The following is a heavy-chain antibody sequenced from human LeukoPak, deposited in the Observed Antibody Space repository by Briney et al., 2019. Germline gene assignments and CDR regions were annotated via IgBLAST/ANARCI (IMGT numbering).Heavy chain of an antibody. CDR3: ARDLSKPGYSSSWYGPRGWFDP. Sequence: GGSLRLSCAASGFTFSSYWMHWVRQAPGKGLVWVSRINSDGSSTSYADSVKGRFTISRDNAKNTLYLQMNSLRAEDTAVYYCARDLSKPGYSSSWYGPRGWFDPWGQGTLVTVSS. CDR1: GFTFSSYW. CDR2: INSDGSST. J-gene: IGHJ5*02. D-gene: IGHD6-13*01. V-gene: IGHV3-74*01.